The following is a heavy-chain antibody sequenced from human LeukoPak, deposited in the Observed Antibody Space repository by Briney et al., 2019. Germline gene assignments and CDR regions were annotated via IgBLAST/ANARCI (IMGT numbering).Heavy chain of an antibody. V-gene: IGHV3-30*18. J-gene: IGHJ4*02. D-gene: IGHD3-22*01. CDR1: GFTFSSYG. CDR3: PKDPYDSSGYPDY. Sequence: GGSLRLSCAASGFTFSSYGMHWVRQAPGKGLEWVAVISYDGSNKYYADSVKGRFTISRDNSKNTLYLQMNSLRAEDTAVYYCPKDPYDSSGYPDYWGQGTLVTVSS. CDR2: ISYDGSNK.